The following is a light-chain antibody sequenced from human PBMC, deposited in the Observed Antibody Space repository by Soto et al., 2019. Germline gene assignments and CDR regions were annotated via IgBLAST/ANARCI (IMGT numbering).Light chain of an antibody. J-gene: IGLJ2*01. Sequence: QAVVTQESSLTVSPGVTVTLTCASSTGAVTSDHCPNWFQQKPGQAPRSLIYSTNNKHSWTPARFSGSLLGGKAALTLSGVRPEDEAEYYCLLYYGDTRIFGGGTQLTVL. CDR2: STN. V-gene: IGLV7-43*01. CDR3: LLYYGDTRI. CDR1: TGAVTSDHC.